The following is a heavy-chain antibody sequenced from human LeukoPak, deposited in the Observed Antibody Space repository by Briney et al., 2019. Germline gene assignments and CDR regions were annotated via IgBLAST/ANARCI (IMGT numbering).Heavy chain of an antibody. CDR1: GGSISTYY. D-gene: IGHD6-13*01. Sequence: SETLSLTCTVSGGSISTYYWSWIRQPPGKGLEWIGNIYYTGSTIYNPSLESRVTMSVDTSKNQLSLKLSSVTAADTAVYYCARSDYSRYFDYWGQGTLVTVSS. CDR2: IYYTGST. V-gene: IGHV4-59*01. CDR3: ARSDYSRYFDY. J-gene: IGHJ4*02.